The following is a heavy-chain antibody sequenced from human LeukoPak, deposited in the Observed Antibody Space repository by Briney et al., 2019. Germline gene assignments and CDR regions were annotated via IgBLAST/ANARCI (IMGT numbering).Heavy chain of an antibody. V-gene: IGHV3-23*01. J-gene: IGHJ4*02. CDR3: AKAPLPTVAGTPDY. D-gene: IGHD6-19*01. CDR2: ISGSGGST. Sequence: GGSLRLSCAASGFTFSSYAMSWVRQAPGKGLGWVSAISGSGGSTYYADSVKGRFTISRDNSKNTLYLQMNSLRAEDTAVYYCAKAPLPTVAGTPDYWGQGTLVTVSS. CDR1: GFTFSSYA.